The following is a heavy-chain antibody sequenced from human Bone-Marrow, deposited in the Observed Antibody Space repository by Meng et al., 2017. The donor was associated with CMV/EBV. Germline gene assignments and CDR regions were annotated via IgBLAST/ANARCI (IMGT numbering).Heavy chain of an antibody. CDR3: VRSTIFGGVIWDY. J-gene: IGHJ4*02. CDR1: GFTFSSYW. D-gene: IGHD3-3*01. Sequence: GGSLRLSCAASGFTFSSYWMSWVRQAPGKGLEWVANIKQDGSEKYYVDSVKGRFTISRDNAKNSLYLQMNSLRAEDTAVYYCVRSTIFGGVIWDYWSQGSPVTVSS. V-gene: IGHV3-7*01. CDR2: IKQDGSEK.